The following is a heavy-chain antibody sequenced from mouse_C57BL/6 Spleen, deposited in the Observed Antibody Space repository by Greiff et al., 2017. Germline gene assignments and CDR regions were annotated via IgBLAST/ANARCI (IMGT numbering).Heavy chain of an antibody. D-gene: IGHD2-1*01. CDR3: ARRGYGNYVGFAY. CDR1: GYTFTDYY. Sequence: QVQLKESGPELVKPGASVKISCKASGYTFTDYYINWVKQRPGQGLEWIGWIFPGSGSTYYNEKFKGKATLTVDKSSSTAYMLLSSLTSEDSAVYVCARRGYGNYVGFAYWGQGTLVTVSA. CDR2: IFPGSGST. J-gene: IGHJ3*01. V-gene: IGHV1-75*01.